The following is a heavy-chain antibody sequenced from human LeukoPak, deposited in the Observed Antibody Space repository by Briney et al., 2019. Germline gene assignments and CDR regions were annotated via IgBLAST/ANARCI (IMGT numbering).Heavy chain of an antibody. CDR1: GFTFRVFG. V-gene: IGHV3-23*01. D-gene: IGHD2-21*02. J-gene: IGHJ6*03. Sequence: GGSLRLSCAASGFTFRVFGMTWVRQAPGKGLEWVAAISGSGDYTYYADSVKGRFTISRDNSQNTLFLQMNSLRAEDTAVYYCGKLPQGAGDHHYIEVWGKGTTVTVSS. CDR2: ISGSGDYT. CDR3: GKLPQGAGDHHYIEV.